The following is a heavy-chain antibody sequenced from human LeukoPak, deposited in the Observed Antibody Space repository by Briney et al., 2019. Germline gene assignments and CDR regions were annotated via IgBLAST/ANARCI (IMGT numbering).Heavy chain of an antibody. Sequence: SVKVSCKASGGTFSSYAISWVRQAPGQGLEWMGGIIPIFGTASYAQKFQGRVAITTDESTSTAYMELSSLRSEDTAVYYCASGSGSYPTELSWGQGTLVTVSS. CDR3: ASGSGSYPTELS. J-gene: IGHJ4*02. D-gene: IGHD3-10*01. CDR2: IIPIFGTA. V-gene: IGHV1-69*05. CDR1: GGTFSSYA.